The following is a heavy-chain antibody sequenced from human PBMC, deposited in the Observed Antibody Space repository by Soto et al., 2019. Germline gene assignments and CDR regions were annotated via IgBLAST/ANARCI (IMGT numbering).Heavy chain of an antibody. Sequence: ASVKVSCKASGYTFTSYGISWVRQAPGQGLEWMGRISAYNGNTNYAQKLQGRVTMTTDTSTSTAYMELRSLRSDDTAVYYCARDSGSYPYYYYGMDVWGQGTTVTVSS. CDR2: ISAYNGNT. J-gene: IGHJ6*02. CDR1: GYTFTSYG. D-gene: IGHD1-26*01. CDR3: ARDSGSYPYYYYGMDV. V-gene: IGHV1-18*01.